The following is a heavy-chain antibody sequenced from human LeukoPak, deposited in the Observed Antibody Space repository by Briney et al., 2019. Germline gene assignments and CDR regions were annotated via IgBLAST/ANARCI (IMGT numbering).Heavy chain of an antibody. Sequence: GASVKVSCKASGYTFTSYGISWVRQAPGQGLEWMGWISAYNGNTNYAQKLQGRVTMTTDTSTSTAYMELRSLRSDDTAVYYCARETMVRGVINWFDPWGQGTLVTVSP. CDR1: GYTFTSYG. CDR2: ISAYNGNT. V-gene: IGHV1-18*01. CDR3: ARETMVRGVINWFDP. J-gene: IGHJ5*02. D-gene: IGHD3-10*01.